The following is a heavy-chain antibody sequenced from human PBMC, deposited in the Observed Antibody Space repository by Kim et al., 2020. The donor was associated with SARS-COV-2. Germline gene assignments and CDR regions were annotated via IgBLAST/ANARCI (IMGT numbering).Heavy chain of an antibody. CDR2: IYPGDSDT. V-gene: IGHV5-51*01. J-gene: IGHJ3*02. CDR3: ARRGGNYDYVWGSYYDAFDI. CDR1: GYSFTSYW. Sequence: GESLKISCKGSGYSFTSYWIAWVRQMPGKGLEWMGIIYPGDSDTRYSPSFQGQVTISADKSISTAYLQWSSLKASDTAMYYCARRGGNYDYVWGSYYDAFDIWGQGTMVTVSS. D-gene: IGHD3-16*01.